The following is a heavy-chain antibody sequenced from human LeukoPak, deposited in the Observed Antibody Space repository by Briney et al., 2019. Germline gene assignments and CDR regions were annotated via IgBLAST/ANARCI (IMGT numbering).Heavy chain of an antibody. D-gene: IGHD5-18*01. Sequence: PSETLSLTCAVYGGSFSGYYWSWIRQPPGKGLEWIGEINHSGSTNYNPSLKSRVTISVDTSKNQFSLKLSSVTAADTAVYYCARWIQLWSNWFDPWGQGTLVTVSS. V-gene: IGHV4-34*01. J-gene: IGHJ5*02. CDR2: INHSGST. CDR3: ARWIQLWSNWFDP. CDR1: GGSFSGYY.